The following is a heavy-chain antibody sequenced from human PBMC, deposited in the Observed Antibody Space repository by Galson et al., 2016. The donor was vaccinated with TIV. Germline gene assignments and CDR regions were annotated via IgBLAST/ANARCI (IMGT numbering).Heavy chain of an antibody. V-gene: IGHV1-2*02. CDR2: INPKSGDP. CDR3: ARERHMDY. J-gene: IGHJ4*02. CDR1: GYTFTDYY. Sequence: SVKVSCKASGYTFTDYYIHWVRQAPGQGLEWMGWINPKSGDPKYAQKFEGRVTMTRDTSISTVFMELSSLTYDDTAVFYCARERHMDYWGQGTLVTVSS.